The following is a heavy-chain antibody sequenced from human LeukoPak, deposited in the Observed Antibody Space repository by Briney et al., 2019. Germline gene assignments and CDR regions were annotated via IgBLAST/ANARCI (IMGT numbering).Heavy chain of an antibody. CDR2: ISGSGGST. V-gene: IGHV3-23*01. J-gene: IGHJ4*02. D-gene: IGHD5-24*01. Sequence: GGSLRLSCAASGFTFGSYAMSWVRQAPGKGLEWVSAISGSGGSTYYADSVKGRFTISRDNSKNTLCLQMNSLRAEDTAVYYCAGWLQFVGLTPLDYWGQGTLVTVSS. CDR3: AGWLQFVGLTPLDY. CDR1: GFTFGSYA.